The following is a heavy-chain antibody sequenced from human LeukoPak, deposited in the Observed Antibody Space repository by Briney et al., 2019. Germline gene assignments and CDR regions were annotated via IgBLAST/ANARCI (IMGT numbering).Heavy chain of an antibody. CDR3: ARGQVPALTYYYGSGSYPYYYMDV. V-gene: IGHV4-39*07. CDR1: GGSISSSSYY. D-gene: IGHD3-10*01. J-gene: IGHJ6*03. Sequence: SETLSLTCTVSGGSISSSSYYWGWIRQPPGKGLEWIGGIYYSGSTYYNPSLKSRVTISVDTSKNQFSLKLSSVTAADTAVYYCARGQVPALTYYYGSGSYPYYYMDVWGKGTTVTVSS. CDR2: IYYSGST.